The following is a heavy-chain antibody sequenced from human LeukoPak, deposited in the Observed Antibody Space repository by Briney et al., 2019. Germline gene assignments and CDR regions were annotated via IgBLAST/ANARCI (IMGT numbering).Heavy chain of an antibody. CDR1: GFTFSSYG. D-gene: IGHD6-19*01. J-gene: IGHJ4*02. V-gene: IGHV3-33*01. CDR2: IWCDGSNK. Sequence: GGSLRLSCAASGFTFSSYGMPWVRQAPGKGLEWVAVIWCDGSNKYYADSVKGRFTISRDNSKNTLYLQMNSLRAEDTVVYYCARGQQWLVQDEYYFDYWGQGTLVTVSS. CDR3: ARGQQWLVQDEYYFDY.